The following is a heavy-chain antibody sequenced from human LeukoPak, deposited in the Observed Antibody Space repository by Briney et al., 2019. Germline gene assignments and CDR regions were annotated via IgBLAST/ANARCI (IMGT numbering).Heavy chain of an antibody. CDR2: ISYDGTNK. CDR1: GFTFSTYA. J-gene: IGHJ6*03. V-gene: IGHV3-30*04. Sequence: GGSLRLSCAASGFTFSTYAMHWVRQAPGKGLEWAALISYDGTNKQYADSVKGRFTISRDNSKNTLYLQMNSLRAEDTAVYYCAREQWLYYYMDVWGKGTTVTISS. D-gene: IGHD6-19*01. CDR3: AREQWLYYYMDV.